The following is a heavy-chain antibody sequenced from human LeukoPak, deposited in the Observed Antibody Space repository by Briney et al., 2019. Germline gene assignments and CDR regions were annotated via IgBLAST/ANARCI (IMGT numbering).Heavy chain of an antibody. V-gene: IGHV1-3*01. D-gene: IGHD3-10*01. CDR1: GYTFTSYA. CDR3: ARAHVLYGSQGGYYYYGMDV. Sequence: ASVKVSCKASGYTFTSYAMHWVRQAPGQRLEWMGWINAGNGNTKYSQKFQGRVTITRDTSASTAYMELSSLRSEDTAVYYCARAHVLYGSQGGYYYYGMDVWGQGTTVIVSS. CDR2: INAGNGNT. J-gene: IGHJ6*02.